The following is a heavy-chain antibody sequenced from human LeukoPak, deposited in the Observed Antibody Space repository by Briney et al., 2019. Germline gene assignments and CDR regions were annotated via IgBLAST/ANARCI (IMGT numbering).Heavy chain of an antibody. V-gene: IGHV4-34*01. Sequence: PSETLSLTCAVYGGSFSGYYWSWIRQPPGKGLEWIGEINHSGSTNYNPSLKSRVTISVDTSKNQFSLKLSSVTAADTAVYYCAASLTLLWFGEFPYYFDYWGQGTLVTASS. CDR2: INHSGST. J-gene: IGHJ4*02. CDR1: GGSFSGYY. D-gene: IGHD3-10*01. CDR3: AASLTLLWFGEFPYYFDY.